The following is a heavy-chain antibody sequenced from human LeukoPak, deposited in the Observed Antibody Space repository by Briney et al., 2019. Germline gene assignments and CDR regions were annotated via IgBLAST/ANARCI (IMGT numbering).Heavy chain of an antibody. CDR3: ARDRVVGDRTGNVDV. J-gene: IGHJ6*02. D-gene: IGHD3-3*01. Sequence: KPSETLSLTCTVSGDSISSGGHYWSWIRQHPGKGLEWIGYIYYTGSTYYNPSLKSRVTISVDKSEILFSLKLSSVTAADTAIYYCARDRVVGDRTGNVDVWGQGTTVTVSS. CDR1: GDSISSGGHY. V-gene: IGHV4-31*03. CDR2: IYYTGST.